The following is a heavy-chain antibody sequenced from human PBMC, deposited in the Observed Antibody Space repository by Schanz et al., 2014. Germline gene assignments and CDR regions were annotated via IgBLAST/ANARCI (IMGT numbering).Heavy chain of an antibody. D-gene: IGHD3-10*01. CDR2: ISSGGGST. V-gene: IGHV3-21*04. Sequence: EMQLLESGGGLVKPGGSLRLSCGVSGFTASSHSMNWVRQAPGKGLEWVSSISSGGGSTYYADSVKGRFTISRDNSKNSLYLQMNSLRAEDTAVYYCARIGGSVFDYWAQGTLVTVSS. CDR1: GFTASSHS. CDR3: ARIGGSVFDY. J-gene: IGHJ4*02.